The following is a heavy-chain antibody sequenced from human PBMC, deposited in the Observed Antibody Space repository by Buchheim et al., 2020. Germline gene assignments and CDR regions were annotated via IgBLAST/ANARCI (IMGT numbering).Heavy chain of an antibody. CDR3: ATSPTFYDFWSGGRGGHFDS. CDR1: GVTFKNDW. D-gene: IGHD3-3*01. Sequence: LVESGGGLVKPGGSLRLSCTASGVTFKNDWMNWVRQAPGKGLEWVGRIKSKSDGGAADYAAPVKGRFTISRDDSRNTLFLQMNSLKNEDTAVYYCATSPTFYDFWSGGRGGHFDSWGQGTL. J-gene: IGHJ4*02. CDR2: IKSKSDGGAA. V-gene: IGHV3-15*07.